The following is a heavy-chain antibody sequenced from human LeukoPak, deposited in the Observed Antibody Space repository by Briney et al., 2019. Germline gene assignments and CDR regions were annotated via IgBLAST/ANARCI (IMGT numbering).Heavy chain of an antibody. J-gene: IGHJ4*02. D-gene: IGHD5-24*01. CDR2: IYPGDSDT. CDR1: GSSFTSYW. CDR3: ARQGGGGWLQLRYYFDY. Sequence: GASLKISYKGSGSSFTSYWIGWVRQMPGKGLEWMGIIYPGDSDTRYSPSFQGQVTISADKSISTAYLQWSSLKASDTAMYFCARQGGGGWLQLRYYFDYWGQGTLVTVSS. V-gene: IGHV5-51*01.